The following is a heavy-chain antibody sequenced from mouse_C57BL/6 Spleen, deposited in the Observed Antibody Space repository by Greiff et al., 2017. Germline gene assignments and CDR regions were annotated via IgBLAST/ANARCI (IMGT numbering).Heavy chain of an antibody. V-gene: IGHV1-22*01. D-gene: IGHD2-5*01. CDR1: GYTFTDYN. CDR3: ARGAYYSNYVWYFDV. Sequence: EVQLQQSGPELVKPGASVKMSCKASGYTFTDYNMHWVKQSHGKSLEWIGYINPNNGGTSYNQKFKGKATLTVNKSSSTAYMELRSLTSEDSAVYYCARGAYYSNYVWYFDVWGTGTTVTVSS. CDR2: INPNNGGT. J-gene: IGHJ1*03.